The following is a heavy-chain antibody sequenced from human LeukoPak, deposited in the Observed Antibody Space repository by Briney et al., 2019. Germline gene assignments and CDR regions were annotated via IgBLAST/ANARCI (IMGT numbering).Heavy chain of an antibody. CDR1: GFTFSSYA. Sequence: GGSQRLSCAASGFTFSSYAMHWVRQAPGKGLEWVAVISYDGSNKYYADSVKGRFTISRDNSKNTLYLQMNSLRAEDTAVYYCAREVSMIVVVTPRGLDYWGQGTLVTVSS. CDR3: AREVSMIVVVTPRGLDY. CDR2: ISYDGSNK. J-gene: IGHJ4*02. V-gene: IGHV3-30*04. D-gene: IGHD3-22*01.